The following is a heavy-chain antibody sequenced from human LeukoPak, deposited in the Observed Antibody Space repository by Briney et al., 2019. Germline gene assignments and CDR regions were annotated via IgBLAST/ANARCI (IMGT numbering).Heavy chain of an antibody. V-gene: IGHV1-18*01. CDR3: ATHYGSGGYYSN. J-gene: IGHJ4*02. CDR1: GYTFTSYG. D-gene: IGHD3-10*01. CDR2: ISAYNGNT. Sequence: ASVKVSCKASGYTFTSYGISWVRQAPGQGLEWMGWISAYNGNTNYAQKLQGRVTMTTDTSTSTACMELRSLRSDDTAVYYCATHYGSGGYYSNWGQGTPVTVSS.